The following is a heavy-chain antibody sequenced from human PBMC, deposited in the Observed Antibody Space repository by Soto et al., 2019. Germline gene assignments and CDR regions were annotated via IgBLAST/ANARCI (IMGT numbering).Heavy chain of an antibody. Sequence: GGSLRHSCAASGFTFISHWVSWVRQSPGKGLEWVANIKQDGSEKYYVCFVKGRVTISRDNAKNSLYLQMNSLRAEDTAVYYCARDDVTNSVLHYWGQGTLVTVTP. J-gene: IGHJ4*02. CDR3: ARDDVTNSVLHY. V-gene: IGHV3-7*03. CDR1: GFTFISHW. D-gene: IGHD2-8*01. CDR2: IKQDGSEK.